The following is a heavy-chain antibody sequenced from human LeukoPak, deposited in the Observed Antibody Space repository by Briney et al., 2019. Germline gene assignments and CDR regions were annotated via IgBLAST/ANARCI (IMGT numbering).Heavy chain of an antibody. CDR3: ARTPWGDPNYYMDV. CDR2: INHSGST. Sequence: SETLSLTCTVSGGSISSSSYYWGWIRQPPGKGLEWIGEINHSGSTNYNPSLKSRVTISVDTSKNQFSLKLSSVTAADTAVYYCARTPWGDPNYYMDVWGKGTTVTVSS. J-gene: IGHJ6*03. V-gene: IGHV4-39*07. CDR1: GGSISSSSYY. D-gene: IGHD3-16*01.